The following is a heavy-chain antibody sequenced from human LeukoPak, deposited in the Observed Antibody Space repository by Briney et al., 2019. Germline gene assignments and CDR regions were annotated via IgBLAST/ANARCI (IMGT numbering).Heavy chain of an antibody. V-gene: IGHV3-33*01. CDR3: AREGGVQLYYFDY. CDR2: IWYDGNNK. J-gene: IGHJ4*02. D-gene: IGHD5-18*01. CDR1: GFTFSSYG. Sequence: GRSLRLSCSASGFTFSSYGIHWVRQAPGKGLEWVAVIWYDGNNKYYADSVKGRFTTSRDNSKNTLYLQMNSLRAEDTAVYYCAREGGVQLYYFDYWGQGTLVTVSS.